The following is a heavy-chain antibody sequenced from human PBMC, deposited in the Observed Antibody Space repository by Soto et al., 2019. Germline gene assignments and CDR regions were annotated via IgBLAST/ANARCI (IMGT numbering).Heavy chain of an antibody. Sequence: ASVKVSCKASGYTFTSYGISWVRQAPGQGLEWMGWISAYNGNTNYAQKLQGRVTMTTDTSTSTAYMELRSLRSDDTAVYYCARDWLKPYGSGSYYRLGEERFDYWGQGTLVTVSS. CDR3: ARDWLKPYGSGSYYRLGEERFDY. CDR1: GYTFTSYG. J-gene: IGHJ4*02. V-gene: IGHV1-18*01. CDR2: ISAYNGNT. D-gene: IGHD3-10*01.